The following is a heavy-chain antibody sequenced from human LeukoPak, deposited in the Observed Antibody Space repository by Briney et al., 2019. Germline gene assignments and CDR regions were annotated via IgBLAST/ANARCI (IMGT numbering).Heavy chain of an antibody. V-gene: IGHV3-23*01. D-gene: IGHD3-16*02. CDR1: GFTFSSYA. Sequence: GGSLRLSCAASGFTFSSYAMSWVRQAPGKGLEWVSAISGSGGSTYYADSVKGRFTISRDNSKNTLYLQMNSLRAEDTAVYYCAKDMTPSIMITFGGVIEDYWGQGTLVTVSS. CDR2: ISGSGGST. CDR3: AKDMTPSIMITFGGVIEDY. J-gene: IGHJ4*02.